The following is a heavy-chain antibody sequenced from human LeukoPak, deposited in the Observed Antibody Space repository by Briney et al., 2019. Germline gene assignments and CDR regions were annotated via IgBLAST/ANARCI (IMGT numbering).Heavy chain of an antibody. Sequence: PGGSLRLSCAASGFTFSSYAMSWVRQAPGKGLEWVSAISGSGGSTYYADSVKGRFTISRDNSKNTLHLQMNSLRAEDTAVYYCAKVWSRQLRLYFDYWGQGTLVTVSS. D-gene: IGHD2-2*01. CDR1: GFTFSSYA. CDR2: ISGSGGST. V-gene: IGHV3-23*01. CDR3: AKVWSRQLRLYFDY. J-gene: IGHJ4*02.